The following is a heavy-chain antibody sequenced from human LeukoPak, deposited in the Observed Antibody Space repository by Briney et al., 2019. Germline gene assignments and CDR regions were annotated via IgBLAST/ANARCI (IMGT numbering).Heavy chain of an antibody. CDR1: GYTFTNYY. V-gene: IGHV1-2*02. J-gene: IGHJ4*02. Sequence: GASVKVSCTASGYTFTNYYMHWVRQAPGHGLEWMGWINPNRGDTNYAQKFQGRVTMTRDTSISTAYMELSRLISDVTAVYYCAKKGASGSLGNWGQGTLVTVSS. CDR3: AKKGASGSLGN. CDR2: INPNRGDT. D-gene: IGHD3-22*01.